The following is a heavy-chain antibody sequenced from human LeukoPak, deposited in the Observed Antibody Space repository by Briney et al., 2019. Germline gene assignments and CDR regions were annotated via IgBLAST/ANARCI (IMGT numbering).Heavy chain of an antibody. D-gene: IGHD3-10*01. V-gene: IGHV3-7*05. CDR3: AREMSWSGRDY. Sequence: PGGSLRLSYAASGFTFSKQWMSWVRHAPGKGLEWVANIKQDGSEKNYVGSVKGRFTISRDNAKNSLYLQMNSLRAEDAAVYYCAREMSWSGRDYWGQGTLVTVSS. J-gene: IGHJ4*02. CDR1: GFTFSKQW. CDR2: IKQDGSEK.